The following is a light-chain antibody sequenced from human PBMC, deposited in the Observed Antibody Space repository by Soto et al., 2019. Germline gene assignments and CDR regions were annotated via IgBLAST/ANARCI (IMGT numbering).Light chain of an antibody. J-gene: IGLJ3*02. CDR3: SSYTSSSTHWV. CDR1: SSDVGGYNY. V-gene: IGLV2-14*01. Sequence: QSVLTQPASVSGSPGQSITISCTGTSSDVGGYNYVSWYQQYPGKAPKLMIYEVSNRPSGVSNRFSGSKSGNTASLTISGLQAEDEADYYCSSYTSSSTHWVFGGGTQLTVL. CDR2: EVS.